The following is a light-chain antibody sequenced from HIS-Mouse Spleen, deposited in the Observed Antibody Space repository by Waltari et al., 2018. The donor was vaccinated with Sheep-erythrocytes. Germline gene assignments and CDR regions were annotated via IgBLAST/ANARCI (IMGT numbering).Light chain of an antibody. CDR3: CSYAGSSTPWV. CDR1: SSDVGSYNL. CDR2: EGS. J-gene: IGLJ3*02. V-gene: IGLV2-23*01. Sequence: QSALTQPASVSGSPGQSITISCTGTSSDVGSYNLVSWYQQHPGKAPKLMIYEGSKRPSGVSNRFSGYKYGNTASLTISGLQAEDEADYYCCSYAGSSTPWVFGGGTKLTVL.